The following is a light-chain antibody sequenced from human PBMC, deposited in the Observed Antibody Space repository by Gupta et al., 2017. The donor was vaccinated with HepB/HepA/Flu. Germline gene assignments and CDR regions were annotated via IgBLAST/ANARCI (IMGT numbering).Light chain of an antibody. CDR1: QSISSY. Sequence: IQLTQSPSSLSASVGDRVTITCRASQSISSYLHWYQQKPGKAPKLLIYAASSLKSGVPSRFSGSGSGTDFTLTISSLQPEDFATYYCQQSDSTQWTFGQGTKVEIK. V-gene: IGKV1-39*01. J-gene: IGKJ1*01. CDR2: AAS. CDR3: QQSDSTQWT.